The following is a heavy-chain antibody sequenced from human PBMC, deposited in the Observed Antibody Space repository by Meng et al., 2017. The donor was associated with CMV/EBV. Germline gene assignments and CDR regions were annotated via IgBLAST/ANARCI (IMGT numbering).Heavy chain of an antibody. Sequence: VQLVGSGGGLVKPGGSLRLSCAASGFTFSSYSMNWVRQAPGKGLEWIGYIYYSGSTYYNPSLKSRVTISVDTSKNQFSLKLSSVTAADTAVYYCARDNRRGGVDYWGQGTLVTVSS. J-gene: IGHJ4*02. CDR1: GFTFSSYS. V-gene: IGHV4-59*12. CDR2: IYYSGST. D-gene: IGHD3-3*01. CDR3: ARDNRRGGVDY.